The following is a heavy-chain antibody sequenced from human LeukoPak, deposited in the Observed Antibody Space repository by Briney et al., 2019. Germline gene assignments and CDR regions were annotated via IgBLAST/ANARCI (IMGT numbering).Heavy chain of an antibody. D-gene: IGHD3-3*01. V-gene: IGHV4-39*01. CDR1: GGSISSSSDD. CDR3: ARHGITIFGVVHWYFDL. CDR2: IYFGGSK. Sequence: PSDTLSLTCTVFGGSISSSSDDGGWIHQPGGRGEEWIGSIYFGGSKYYHPSLYSRVTISVDTSKNQFSLKLSSVTAADTAVYYCARHGITIFGVVHWYFDLWGRGTLVSVSS. J-gene: IGHJ2*01.